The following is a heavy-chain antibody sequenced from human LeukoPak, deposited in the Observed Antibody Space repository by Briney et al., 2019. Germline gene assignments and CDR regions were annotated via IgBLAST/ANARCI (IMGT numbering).Heavy chain of an antibody. V-gene: IGHV6-1*01. D-gene: IGHD3-22*01. Sequence: SQTLSLTCAISGDSVSSNSVTWNWIRQSPSRGLEWLGRTYYRSTWYNDYAVSVRGRITVNPDTSKNQFSLKLSSVTAADTAVYYCARVTMIQIITDYWGQGTLVTVSS. CDR2: TYYRSTWYN. CDR1: GDSVSSNSVT. CDR3: ARVTMIQIITDY. J-gene: IGHJ4*02.